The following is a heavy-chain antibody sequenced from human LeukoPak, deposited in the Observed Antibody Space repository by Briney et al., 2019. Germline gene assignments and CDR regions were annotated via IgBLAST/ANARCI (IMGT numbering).Heavy chain of an antibody. CDR2: ISNDGGNI. Sequence: PGGSLRLSCTASGFIFSSFGMHWVRQAPGKGLEWVAVISNDGGNIYHADSVKGRFTISRDNSRNTLYLQMNSLRVDDTDMYYCAKGAYDYVWGSYHNFDYWGQGTLVTVSS. CDR1: GFIFSSFG. V-gene: IGHV3-30*18. J-gene: IGHJ4*02. CDR3: AKGAYDYVWGSYHNFDY. D-gene: IGHD3-16*02.